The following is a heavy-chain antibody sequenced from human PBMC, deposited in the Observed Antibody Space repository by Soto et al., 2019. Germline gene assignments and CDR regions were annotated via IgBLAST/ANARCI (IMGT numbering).Heavy chain of an antibody. Sequence: QITLKESGPTLVKPTQTLTLTCTFSGFSLSTSGVGVGWIRQPPGKALEWLALIYWDDDKRYSPSLKSRLTITKDTSKHQVVLTMTNMDPVDTATYYCAHFAGTYCSGGSCYSYWGQGTLVTVSS. J-gene: IGHJ4*02. D-gene: IGHD2-15*01. V-gene: IGHV2-5*02. CDR3: AHFAGTYCSGGSCYSY. CDR2: IYWDDDK. CDR1: GFSLSTSGVG.